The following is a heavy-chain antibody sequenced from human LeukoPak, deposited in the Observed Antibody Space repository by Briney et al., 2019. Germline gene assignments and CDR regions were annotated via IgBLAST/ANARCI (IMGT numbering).Heavy chain of an antibody. V-gene: IGHV3-23*01. CDR1: GFSFRSYV. CDR3: AELGITMIGGV. Sequence: GGSLRLSCAVSGFSFRSYVMSWVRQTPGMGLEWVSTISGGGGKTYYSDAVKGRGTISRDNSNNTVYLQMNSLRAEDTAVYYCAELGITMIGGVWGKGTTVTISS. CDR2: ISGGGGKT. D-gene: IGHD3-10*02. J-gene: IGHJ6*04.